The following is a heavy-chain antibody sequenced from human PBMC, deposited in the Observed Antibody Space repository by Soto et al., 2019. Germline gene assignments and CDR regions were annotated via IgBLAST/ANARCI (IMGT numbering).Heavy chain of an antibody. V-gene: IGHV4-59*12. CDR1: GGSLSSYY. Sequence: PSESLWLTCTVSGGSLSSYYWCWIRQPPEKGLEWIGYIYYSGSTNYNPSLKSRVTISVDTSKNQFSLKLSSVTAADTAVYYCASIRKVLSNGTSAYYFY. CDR3: ASIRKVLSNGTSAYYFY. D-gene: IGHD2-8*01. CDR2: IYYSGST. J-gene: IGHJ6*03.